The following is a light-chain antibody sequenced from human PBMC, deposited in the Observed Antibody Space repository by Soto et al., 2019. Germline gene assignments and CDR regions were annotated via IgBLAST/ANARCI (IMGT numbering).Light chain of an antibody. CDR3: CSYAGSYTLI. J-gene: IGLJ2*01. V-gene: IGLV2-23*01. CDR2: EDS. Sequence: QCVLTEPASVSGSPGQSISISCMGTVGVVGTYNLVSWYQQHPGKAPKLMIYEDSKRPSGVSSRFSGSKSASTASLTISGLQAEDAAAYYCCSYAGSYTLIFGGGTKVTVL. CDR1: VGVVGTYNL.